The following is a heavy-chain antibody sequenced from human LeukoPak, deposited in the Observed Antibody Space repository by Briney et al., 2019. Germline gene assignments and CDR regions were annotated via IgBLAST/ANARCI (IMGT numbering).Heavy chain of an antibody. J-gene: IGHJ4*02. CDR1: GFTFSSYG. V-gene: IGHV3-30*18. CDR3: AKDVFYYYDSSGYYDY. CDR2: ISYGGSNK. D-gene: IGHD3-22*01. Sequence: PGGSLRLSCAASGFTFSSYGMHWVRQAPGKGLEWVAVISYGGSNKYYADSVKGRFTISRDNSKNTLYLQMNSLRAEDTAVYYCAKDVFYYYDSSGYYDYWGQGTLVTVSS.